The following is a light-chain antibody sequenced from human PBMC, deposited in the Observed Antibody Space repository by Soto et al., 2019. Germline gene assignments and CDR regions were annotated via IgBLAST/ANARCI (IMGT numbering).Light chain of an antibody. CDR3: CSYAGSSTYV. CDR1: SSDVGSYNL. V-gene: IGLV2-23*02. Sequence: QSALTQPASVSGSPGQSITISCTGTSSDVGSYNLVSWYQQHPGKAPKLMIYEVSKRPSGVSNRFSGSKSGNTASLPISGLQAEEEADYYCCSYAGSSTYVFGTGTKVTVL. J-gene: IGLJ1*01. CDR2: EVS.